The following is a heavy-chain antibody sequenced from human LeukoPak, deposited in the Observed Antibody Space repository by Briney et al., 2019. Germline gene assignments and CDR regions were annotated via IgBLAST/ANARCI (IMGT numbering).Heavy chain of an antibody. J-gene: IGHJ3*02. CDR3: ARATTLTTVTTPHAFDI. Sequence: SETLSLTCTVSGGSISSYHWSWIRQPPGKGLEWIGYIYYSGSTNYNPSLKSRVTISVDTSKNQFSLKLSSVTAADTAVYYCARATTLTTVTTPHAFDIWGQGTMVTVSS. D-gene: IGHD4-17*01. V-gene: IGHV4-59*13. CDR2: IYYSGST. CDR1: GGSISSYH.